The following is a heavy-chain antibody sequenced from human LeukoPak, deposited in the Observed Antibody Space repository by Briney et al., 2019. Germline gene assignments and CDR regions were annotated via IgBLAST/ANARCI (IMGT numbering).Heavy chain of an antibody. CDR1: GGSVSSGSYY. Sequence: PSETLSLTCTVSGGSVSSGSYYWSWIRQPPGKGLEWIGYIYYSGSTNYNPSLKSRVTIPVDTSKNQFSLKLSSVTAADTAVYYCARAGNDFWSGYYLSYWGQGTLVTVSS. V-gene: IGHV4-61*01. CDR3: ARAGNDFWSGYYLSY. D-gene: IGHD3-3*01. J-gene: IGHJ4*02. CDR2: IYYSGST.